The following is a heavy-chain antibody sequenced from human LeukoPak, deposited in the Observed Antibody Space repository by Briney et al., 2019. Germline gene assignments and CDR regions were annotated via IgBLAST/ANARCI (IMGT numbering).Heavy chain of an antibody. V-gene: IGHV3-48*03. Sequence: GGSLRLSCAASGFTFSTYEMTWVRQSPGKGLGWVSYISSSGSTIYYADSVKGRFTISRDNARNSLYLQMNSLRAEDTAVYYCATETTVTIDDAFDIWGQGTMVTVSS. CDR1: GFTFSTYE. CDR2: ISSSGSTI. J-gene: IGHJ3*02. D-gene: IGHD4-17*01. CDR3: ATETTVTIDDAFDI.